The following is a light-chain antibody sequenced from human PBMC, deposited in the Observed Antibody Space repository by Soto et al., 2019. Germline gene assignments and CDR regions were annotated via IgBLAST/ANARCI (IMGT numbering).Light chain of an antibody. J-gene: IGKJ3*01. V-gene: IGKV3-20*01. CDR2: GAS. CDR1: QSVNSNY. CDR3: QQYGRTLFT. Sequence: EIVLTQSPGTLSLSPGERATLSCRASQSVNSNYLVWYQQKPGQAPRLLIYGASSRATGIPDRFSGGGSGTDVTLTISRLEPEDFAVYYCQQYGRTLFTFGPGTKVDIK.